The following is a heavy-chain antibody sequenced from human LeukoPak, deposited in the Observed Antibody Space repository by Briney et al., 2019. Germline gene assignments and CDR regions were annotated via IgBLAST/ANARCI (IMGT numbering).Heavy chain of an antibody. CDR1: GGSISSSNYY. D-gene: IGHD1-1*01. V-gene: IGHV4-39*01. J-gene: IGHJ4*02. CDR2: IYYSGST. CDR3: ARRTGGASFDY. Sequence: SETLSLTCFVSGGSISSSNYYWGWLRQPPGKGLEWIGSIYYSGSTYYNPSLKSRVTISVDTSKNQFSLKLSSVTAADTAVYYCARRTGGASFDYWGQGTLVTVSS.